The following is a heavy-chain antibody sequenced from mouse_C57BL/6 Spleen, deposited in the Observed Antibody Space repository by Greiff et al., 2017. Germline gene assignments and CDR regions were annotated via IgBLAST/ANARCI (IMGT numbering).Heavy chain of an antibody. CDR2: IRNKANNHAT. CDR3: TRGRPRTWMAMDY. Sequence: EVMLVESGGGLVQPGGSMKLSCAASGFTFSDAWMDWVRQSPEKGLEWVAEIRNKANNHATYYAESVKGRFTISRDDSKSSVYLQMNSLRAEDTGMYYCTRGRPRTWMAMDYWGQGTSVTVSS. CDR1: GFTFSDAW. V-gene: IGHV6-6*01. J-gene: IGHJ4*01. D-gene: IGHD5-1*01.